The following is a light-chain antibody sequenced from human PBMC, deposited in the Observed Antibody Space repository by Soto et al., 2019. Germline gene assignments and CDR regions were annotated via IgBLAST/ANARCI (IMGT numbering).Light chain of an antibody. CDR1: QIIGSW. J-gene: IGKJ3*01. Sequence: DIQMTQSPSSVSASIGDRVTITCRASQIIGSWLAWYQQKPGIAPTLLIYAASSLQSGVPSRFSGSGSGSDFTLTIASLQAEDPATYYCQQANSFPFTFGPGTKVDIK. CDR3: QQANSFPFT. V-gene: IGKV1-12*02. CDR2: AAS.